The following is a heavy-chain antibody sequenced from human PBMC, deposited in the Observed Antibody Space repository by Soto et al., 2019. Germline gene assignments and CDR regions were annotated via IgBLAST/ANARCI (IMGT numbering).Heavy chain of an antibody. D-gene: IGHD2-15*01. J-gene: IGHJ6*03. Sequence: QVQLVQSGAEVKKPGASVKVSCKASGYTFTSYDINWVRQATGQGLEWMGWMNPNSGNTGYAQKFQGRVTMTRNISISTAYMELSSLRSEDTAVYYCARGRRCSGGSCYPYYYYYYMDVWGKGTTVTVSS. V-gene: IGHV1-8*01. CDR3: ARGRRCSGGSCYPYYYYYYMDV. CDR1: GYTFTSYD. CDR2: MNPNSGNT.